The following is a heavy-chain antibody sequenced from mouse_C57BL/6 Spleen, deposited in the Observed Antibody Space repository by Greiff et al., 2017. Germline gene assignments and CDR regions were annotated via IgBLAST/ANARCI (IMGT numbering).Heavy chain of an antibody. CDR1: GFTFSSYT. CDR3: ARQNGYDRYYFDY. D-gene: IGHD2-2*01. Sequence: DVQLVESGGGLVKPGGSLKLSCAASGFTFSSYTMSWVRQTPEKRLEWVATISGGGGNTYYPDSVKGRFTISRDNAKNTLYLQMSSLRSEDTAFYDCARQNGYDRYYFDYWGQGTTLTVSS. J-gene: IGHJ2*01. CDR2: ISGGGGNT. V-gene: IGHV5-9*01.